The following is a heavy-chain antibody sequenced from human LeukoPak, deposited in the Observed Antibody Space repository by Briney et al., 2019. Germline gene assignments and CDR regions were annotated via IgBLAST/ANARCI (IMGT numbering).Heavy chain of an antibody. Sequence: SETLSLTCTVSGGSISSYYWSWIRQPAGKGLEWIGRIYTSGSTNYNPSLKSRVTTSVDTSKNQFSLKLSSVTAADTAVYYCARGYDSSGYYPYYFDYWGQGTLVTVSS. V-gene: IGHV4-4*07. D-gene: IGHD3-22*01. CDR3: ARGYDSSGYYPYYFDY. CDR2: IYTSGST. CDR1: GGSISSYY. J-gene: IGHJ4*02.